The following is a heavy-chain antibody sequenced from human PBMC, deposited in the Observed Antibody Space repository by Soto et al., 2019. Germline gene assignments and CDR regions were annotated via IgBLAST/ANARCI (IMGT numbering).Heavy chain of an antibody. V-gene: IGHV1-69*01. CDR3: ARANTYGSGSYIPAAY. CDR2: IIPIFGTA. Sequence: QVQLVQSGAEVKKPGSSVKVSCKASGGTFSSYAISWVRQAPGQGLEWMGGIIPIFGTANYAQKFQGRVTITADESTSTAYMELSGLRSEDTAVYYCARANTYGSGSYIPAAYWGQGTLVTVSS. CDR1: GGTFSSYA. J-gene: IGHJ4*02. D-gene: IGHD3-10*01.